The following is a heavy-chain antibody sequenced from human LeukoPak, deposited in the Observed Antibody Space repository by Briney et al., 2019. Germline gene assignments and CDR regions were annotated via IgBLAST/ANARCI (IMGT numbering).Heavy chain of an antibody. D-gene: IGHD7-27*01. V-gene: IGHV3-21*05. Sequence: NPGGSLRLSCAASGYNFSTYAMHWVRQAPGKGLEWVSYISNSGSSIYYADSVKGRFTTSRDNAKSSLYLQMNSLRAEDTAVYYCGRGHWGLDYWGQGALVTVSS. J-gene: IGHJ4*02. CDR1: GYNFSTYA. CDR3: GRGHWGLDY. CDR2: ISNSGSSI.